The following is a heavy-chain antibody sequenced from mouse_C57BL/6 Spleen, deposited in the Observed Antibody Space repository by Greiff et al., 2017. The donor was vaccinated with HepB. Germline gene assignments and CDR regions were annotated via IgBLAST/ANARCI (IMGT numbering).Heavy chain of an antibody. CDR1: GFTFSDYG. CDR3: ASGAYYGNYVDYYAMDY. CDR2: ISSGSSTI. J-gene: IGHJ4*01. Sequence: EVMLVESGGGLVKPGGSLKLSCAASGFTFSDYGMHWVRQAPEKGLEWVAYISSGSSTIYYADTVKGRFTLSRDNAKNTLVLQMTSLRSEDTAMYYCASGAYYGNYVDYYAMDYWGQGTSVTVSS. V-gene: IGHV5-17*01. D-gene: IGHD2-10*01.